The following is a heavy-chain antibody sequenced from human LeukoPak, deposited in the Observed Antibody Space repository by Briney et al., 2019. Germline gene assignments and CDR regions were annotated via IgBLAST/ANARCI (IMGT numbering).Heavy chain of an antibody. Sequence: GGSLRLSCAASGFTLSSYWMHWVRQVPGKGLVWVSHINNDGSSTTYADSVKGRFTISEDDAKNTLYLQMNSLRAEDTAVYYCAAWGVIDYWGQGTLVTVSS. CDR3: AAWGVIDY. CDR1: GFTLSSYW. V-gene: IGHV3-74*01. CDR2: INNDGSST. J-gene: IGHJ4*02. D-gene: IGHD3-16*01.